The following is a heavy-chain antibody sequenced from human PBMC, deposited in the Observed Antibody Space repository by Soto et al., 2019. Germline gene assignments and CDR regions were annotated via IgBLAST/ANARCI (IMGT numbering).Heavy chain of an antibody. V-gene: IGHV3-66*01. CDR3: ARNIPVTTLGY. D-gene: IGHD4-17*01. CDR2: IYSCGDT. CDR1: GFSVSNNY. J-gene: IGHJ4*02. Sequence: EVQLVESGGGLVQPGGSLRLSCAASGFSVSNNYMSWVRQAPGKGQECVSLIYSCGDTYYVDSVKGGFSISRDSSKNTQYLHMNRLRAEDSAVYYCARNIPVTTLGYWGQGTVVTVAS.